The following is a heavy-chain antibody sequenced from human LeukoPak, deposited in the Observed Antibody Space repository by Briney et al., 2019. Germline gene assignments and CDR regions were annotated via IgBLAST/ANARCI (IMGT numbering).Heavy chain of an antibody. J-gene: IGHJ3*01. CDR3: ARDIELST. CDR2: IASSGLNT. D-gene: IGHD5-12*01. CDR1: GIVLRDAA. V-gene: IGHV3-23*01. Sequence: TGGSLRRACAASGIVLRDAARTWGRQASGQGLEWVSLIASSGLNTYYADSVRGRFTISRDNSKNTLSLQMNSLRVEETAIYYCARDIELSTWGLGTLVTVSS.